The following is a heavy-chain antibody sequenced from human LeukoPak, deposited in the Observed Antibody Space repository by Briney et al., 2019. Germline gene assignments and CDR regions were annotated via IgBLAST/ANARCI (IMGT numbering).Heavy chain of an antibody. CDR1: GYTFTSYG. D-gene: IGHD4-17*01. J-gene: IGHJ4*02. Sequence: ASVKVSCKASGYTFTSYGISWVRQAPGQGLEWMGWINTNTGNPTYAQGFTGRFVFSLDTSVSTAYLQIGSLKAEDTAVYYCARGYRKDMTTVTHFDYWGQGTLVTVSS. CDR3: ARGYRKDMTTVTHFDY. V-gene: IGHV7-4-1*01. CDR2: INTNTGNP.